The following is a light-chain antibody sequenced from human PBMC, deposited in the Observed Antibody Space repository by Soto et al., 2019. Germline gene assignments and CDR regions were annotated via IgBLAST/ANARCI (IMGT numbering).Light chain of an antibody. Sequence: DIQMTQSPSSVSASVGDRVTITCRASQDINSWLTWYQQKPGKAPKVLIYIASRLQPGVPSRFSGRGSGTDFSLTISNLKPEDLATYFCQQSKSFPLTFGGGTKVEIK. J-gene: IGKJ4*01. CDR2: IAS. V-gene: IGKV1-12*01. CDR3: QQSKSFPLT. CDR1: QDINSW.